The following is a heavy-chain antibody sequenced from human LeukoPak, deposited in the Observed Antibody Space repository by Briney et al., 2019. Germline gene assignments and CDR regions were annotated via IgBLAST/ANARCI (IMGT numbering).Heavy chain of an antibody. CDR2: ISGSGGST. D-gene: IGHD3-22*01. CDR3: AKMSYYYDSSAKRTLNYFDY. V-gene: IGHV3-23*01. Sequence: PGGSLRLSCAASGFSFRSYAMSWVRQAPGKGLEWVSAISGSGGSTYYADSVKGRFTISRDNSKNTLYLQMNSLRAEDTAVYYCAKMSYYYDSSAKRTLNYFDYWGQGTLVTVSS. J-gene: IGHJ4*02. CDR1: GFSFRSYA.